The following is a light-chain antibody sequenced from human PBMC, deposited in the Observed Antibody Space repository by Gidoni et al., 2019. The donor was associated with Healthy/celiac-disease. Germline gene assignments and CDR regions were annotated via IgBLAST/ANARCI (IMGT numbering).Light chain of an antibody. CDR1: QDISNY. V-gene: IGKV1-33*01. Sequence: DIQMTASPSSLSASVGDRVTITSQASQDISNYLNWYQQKPGKAPKLLIYDASNLETGVPSRFSGSGSGTDFTFTIRSLQPEDIATYYCQQCDNPITFGQGTRLEIK. J-gene: IGKJ5*01. CDR3: QQCDNPIT. CDR2: DAS.